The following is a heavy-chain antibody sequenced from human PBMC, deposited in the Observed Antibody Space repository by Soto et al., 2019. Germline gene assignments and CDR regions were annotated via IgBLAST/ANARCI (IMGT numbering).Heavy chain of an antibody. V-gene: IGHV1-46*01. D-gene: IGHD1-26*01. Sequence: ASVKVSCKASGYTFTSYYMHWVRQAPGQGLEWMGIINPSGGSTSYAQKFQGRVTMTGDTSTSTVYMELSSLRSEDTAVYYCARDHGGSYYPQVFDYWGQGALVTVSS. CDR1: GYTFTSYY. CDR3: ARDHGGSYYPQVFDY. CDR2: INPSGGST. J-gene: IGHJ4*02.